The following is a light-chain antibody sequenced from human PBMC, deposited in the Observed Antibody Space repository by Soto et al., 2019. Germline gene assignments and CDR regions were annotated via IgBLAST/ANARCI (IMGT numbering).Light chain of an antibody. CDR1: SSDVGGYNY. V-gene: IGLV2-14*01. CDR2: DVS. Sequence: QSVLTQPASVSGSPGQAIAISCTGTSSDVGGYNYVSWYQQHPGKAPKLMVYDVSNRPSGVSNRFSGSKSGNTASLTISGPQAEDEADYYCSSYTSRSTYVSGTGTKVTVL. CDR3: SSYTSRSTYV. J-gene: IGLJ1*01.